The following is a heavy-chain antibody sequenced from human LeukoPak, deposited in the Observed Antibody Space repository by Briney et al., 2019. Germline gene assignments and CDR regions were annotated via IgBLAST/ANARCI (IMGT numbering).Heavy chain of an antibody. CDR1: GFTFSSYE. CDR3: ARDGPPYSSGWYWSSHYYYMDV. D-gene: IGHD6-19*01. J-gene: IGHJ6*03. V-gene: IGHV3-48*03. Sequence: GGSLRLSCAASGFTFSSYEMNWVRQAPGKGLEWVSYISSSGSTIYYADSVKGRFTISRDNAKNSLYLQMNSLRAEDTAVYYCARDGPPYSSGWYWSSHYYYMDVWGKGTTVTISS. CDR2: ISSSGSTI.